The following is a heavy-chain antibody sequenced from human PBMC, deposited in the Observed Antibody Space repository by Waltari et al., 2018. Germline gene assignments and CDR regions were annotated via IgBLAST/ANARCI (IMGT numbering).Heavy chain of an antibody. D-gene: IGHD2-2*02. V-gene: IGHV4-38-2*01. CDR2: IYHSGST. CDR1: GYSIRSGYH. CDR3: ARLNTLFDY. Sequence: QVQLQESGPGLVKPSETLSLTCALSGYSIRSGYHWGWIRQPPGKGLEWIGSIYHSGSTYYNPSLKSRVTISVDTSKNQFSLKLSSVTAADTAVYYCARLNTLFDYWGQGTLVTVSS. J-gene: IGHJ4*02.